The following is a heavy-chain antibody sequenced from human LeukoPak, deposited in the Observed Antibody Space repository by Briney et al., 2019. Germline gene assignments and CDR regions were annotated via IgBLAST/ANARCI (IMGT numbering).Heavy chain of an antibody. V-gene: IGHV4-4*09. CDR3: ASTSSGYSGYYYYGMDV. Sequence: SETLSLTCAVSGGSMRNYYWSWIRQPPGKGLEWIGYTYDSGSSSYNPSLRSRVSISIDTSKNQFSLNLSSVTAADTAVYYCASTSSGYSGYYYYGMDVWGQGTTVTVSS. CDR1: GGSMRNYY. J-gene: IGHJ6*02. CDR2: TYDSGSS. D-gene: IGHD3-22*01.